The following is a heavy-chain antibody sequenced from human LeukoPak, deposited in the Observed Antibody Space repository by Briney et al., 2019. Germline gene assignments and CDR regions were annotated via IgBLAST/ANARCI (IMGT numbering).Heavy chain of an antibody. V-gene: IGHV3-48*03. CDR1: GFSFGGYE. D-gene: IGHD3-22*01. J-gene: IGHJ6*02. CDR3: AKDFPHYYESSHGMDA. CDR2: ISTTGSTV. Sequence: GGSLRLSCAASGFSFGGYEMNWVRQAPRKGLEWVSYISTTGSTVYYADSVEGRFTISRDNAKNLLYLQMNSLRAEDAAVYYCAKDFPHYYESSHGMDAWGQGTTVTVSS.